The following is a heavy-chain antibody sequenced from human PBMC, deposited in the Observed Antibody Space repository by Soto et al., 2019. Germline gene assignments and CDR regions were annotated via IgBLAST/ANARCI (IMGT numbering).Heavy chain of an antibody. CDR2: IYYSGST. V-gene: IGHV4-59*01. CDR3: ARDKRGGEWYFWSGYYRPPHYYYYGMDV. CDR1: GCSMSRYY. D-gene: IGHD3-3*01. Sequence: PSEALSVSCPVSGCSMSRYYWSWTRQPPGKGLEWIGYIYYSGSTNYNPSLKSRVTISVDTSKNQFSLKLSSVTAADTAVYYCARDKRGGEWYFWSGYYRPPHYYYYGMDVWGQGPTVTVSS. J-gene: IGHJ6*02.